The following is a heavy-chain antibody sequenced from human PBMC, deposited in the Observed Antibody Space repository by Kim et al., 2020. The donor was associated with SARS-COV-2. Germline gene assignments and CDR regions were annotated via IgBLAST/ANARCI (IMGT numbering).Heavy chain of an antibody. CDR1: GGSISSSTYY. Sequence: SETLSLTCSVSGGSISSSTYYWGWIRQSPGKGLEWIGSIFHSGSTSFNPSLKSRVIMSVDTSKNQFSLKLTSVTAADTAVYYCARQGSGDYYGVATYYIPAVHYWSQGTLVTVSS. D-gene: IGHD3-10*01. V-gene: IGHV4-39*01. J-gene: IGHJ4*02. CDR2: IFHSGST. CDR3: ARQGSGDYYGVATYYIPAVHY.